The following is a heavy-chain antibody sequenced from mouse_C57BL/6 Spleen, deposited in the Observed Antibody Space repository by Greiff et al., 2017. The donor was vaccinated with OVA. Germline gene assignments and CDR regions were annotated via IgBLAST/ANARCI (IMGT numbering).Heavy chain of an antibody. V-gene: IGHV1-42*01. CDR2: INPSTGGT. CDR1: GYSFTGYY. D-gene: IGHD2-3*01. Sequence: VQLKQSGPELVKPGASVKISCKASGYSFTGYYMNWVKQSPEKSLEWIGEINPSTGGTTYNQKFKAKATLTVDKSSSTAYMQLKSLTSEDSAVYYCARSLYDGYDAMDYWGQGTSVTVSS. CDR3: ARSLYDGYDAMDY. J-gene: IGHJ4*01.